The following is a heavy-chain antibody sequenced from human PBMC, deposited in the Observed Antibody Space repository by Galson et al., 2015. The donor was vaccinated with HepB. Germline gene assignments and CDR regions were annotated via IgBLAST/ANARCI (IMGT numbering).Heavy chain of an antibody. CDR1: GFPFRRYA. Sequence: LRLSCAASGFPFRRYAMSWVRQAPGKGLEWVSALSGSGGSTYYADSVKGRFTISRDNSKNTLYLQMNSLRAEDTAVYYCAKDRNSGWYQTGDFWGQGTLVTVSS. J-gene: IGHJ4*02. D-gene: IGHD6-19*01. CDR3: AKDRNSGWYQTGDF. V-gene: IGHV3-23*01. CDR2: LSGSGGST.